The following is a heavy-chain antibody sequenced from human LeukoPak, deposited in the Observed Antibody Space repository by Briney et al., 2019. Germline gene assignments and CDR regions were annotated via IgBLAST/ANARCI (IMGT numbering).Heavy chain of an antibody. CDR1: GYSISRGYY. V-gene: IGHV4-38-2*01. CDR2: IYHSGST. Sequence: SETLSLTCAVSGYSISRGYYWGWIRQRPGKGLEWIASIYHSGSTYYTPSLKSRVTISIATSKNQFSLNLTSVTAADTAVYYCARHSSGRAESWFDPWGQGTLVTVSS. CDR3: ARHSSGRAESWFDP. D-gene: IGHD6-19*01. J-gene: IGHJ5*02.